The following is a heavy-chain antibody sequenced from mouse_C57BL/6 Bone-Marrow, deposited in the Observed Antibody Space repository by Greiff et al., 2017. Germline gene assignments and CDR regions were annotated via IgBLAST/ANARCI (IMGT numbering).Heavy chain of an antibody. V-gene: IGHV5-6*01. CDR3: ARRPGSRFDY. D-gene: IGHD1-1*01. CDR2: ISSGGSYP. Sequence: EVQRVESGGDLVKPGGSLKLSCAASGFTFSSYGMSWVRQTPDKRLEWVATISSGGSYPYYPDSVKGRFTISRDNAKNTLYLQMSSLKSEDTAMXYCARRPGSRFDYWGQGTTRTVSS. J-gene: IGHJ2*01. CDR1: GFTFSSYG.